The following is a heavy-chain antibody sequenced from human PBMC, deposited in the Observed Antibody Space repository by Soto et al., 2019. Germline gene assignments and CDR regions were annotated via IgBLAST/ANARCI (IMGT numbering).Heavy chain of an antibody. CDR3: ARGRACSGGSGHPGYYYYYMDV. V-gene: IGHV4-34*01. Sequence: QVQLQQWGAGLLKPSETLSLTCAVYGGSFSGYYWSWIRQPPGKGLEWIGEINHSGSTNYNPSLKSRVTISVDTTKNQFSLKLSSVTAADTAVYYCARGRACSGGSGHPGYYYYYMDVWGKGTTVTVSS. CDR1: GGSFSGYY. CDR2: INHSGST. D-gene: IGHD2-15*01. J-gene: IGHJ6*03.